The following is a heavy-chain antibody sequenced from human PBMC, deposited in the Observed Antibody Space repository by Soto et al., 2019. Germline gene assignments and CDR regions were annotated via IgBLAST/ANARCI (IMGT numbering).Heavy chain of an antibody. J-gene: IGHJ5*02. CDR2: IYYSGST. D-gene: IGHD3-9*01. CDR1: GGSISSYY. CDR3: ARHGGNFEWLEWFDP. V-gene: IGHV4-59*08. Sequence: PSETLSLTCTVSGGSISSYYWSWIRQPPGKGLEWIGYIYYSGSTNYNPSLKSRVTISVDTSKNQFSLKLSSVTAADTAVYYCARHGGNFEWLEWFDPWGQGTQVNVSS.